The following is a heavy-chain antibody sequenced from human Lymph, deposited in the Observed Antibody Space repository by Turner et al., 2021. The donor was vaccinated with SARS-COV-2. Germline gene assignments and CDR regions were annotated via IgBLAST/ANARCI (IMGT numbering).Heavy chain of an antibody. CDR1: GFTFSSYA. V-gene: IGHV3-30-3*01. CDR2: ISFDGNNK. J-gene: IGHJ4*02. D-gene: IGHD3-10*01. Sequence: QVQLVESGGGVVQPGRSLRLSCAASGFTFSSYAMHWVRQAPGKGLEWVAVISFDGNNKYYTDSVKGRFTISRDNSENTLYLQLNSLRPEDTAVYYCARGDYYGSGTYPGKTFDYWGQGTLVTVPS. CDR3: ARGDYYGSGTYPGKTFDY.